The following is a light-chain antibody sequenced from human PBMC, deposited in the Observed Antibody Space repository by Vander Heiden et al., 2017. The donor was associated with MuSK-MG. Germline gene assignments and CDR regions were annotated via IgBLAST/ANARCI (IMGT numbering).Light chain of an antibody. CDR1: QTVKSSY. V-gene: IGKV3-20*01. J-gene: IGKJ1*01. CDR2: GSL. Sequence: ETGLTQSPAILSLSPGESATLSCRASQTVKSSYLARYQQRPGQAPRLIISGSLTRAPGIPDRFSGSGSGTDFSVTISRLETEDSAVYYCQKYADPPSWTFGQGTKVEIK. CDR3: QKYADPPSWT.